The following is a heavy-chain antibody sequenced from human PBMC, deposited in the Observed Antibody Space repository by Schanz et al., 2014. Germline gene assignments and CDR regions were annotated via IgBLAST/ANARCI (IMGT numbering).Heavy chain of an antibody. CDR3: ARDDAWAFDY. J-gene: IGHJ4*01. Sequence: EVRLMESGGGLVQPGGSQRLSCAASGFTFSSYNMNWVRQAPGKGLEWVAYMSSSSNTIYYADSVKGRFTISRDDSKNTLYLQMNSLRVEDTAVYYCARDDAWAFDYWGHGTLVTVSS. CDR2: MSSSSNTI. D-gene: IGHD7-27*01. CDR1: GFTFSSYN. V-gene: IGHV3-48*04.